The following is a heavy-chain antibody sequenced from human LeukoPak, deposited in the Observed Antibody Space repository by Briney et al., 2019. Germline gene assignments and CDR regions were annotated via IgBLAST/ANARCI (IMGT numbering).Heavy chain of an antibody. D-gene: IGHD3-10*01. CDR1: GFTFSSYA. CDR2: ISGSGGST. Sequence: GGSLRLSCAASGFTFSSYAMSWVRQAPGKGLEWVSAISGSGGSTYYADSVKGRFTISRDNSKNTLYLQMNSLRAEDTAVYYCTTGITMVRGVFKYYFDYWGQGTLVTVSS. J-gene: IGHJ4*02. V-gene: IGHV3-23*01. CDR3: TTGITMVRGVFKYYFDY.